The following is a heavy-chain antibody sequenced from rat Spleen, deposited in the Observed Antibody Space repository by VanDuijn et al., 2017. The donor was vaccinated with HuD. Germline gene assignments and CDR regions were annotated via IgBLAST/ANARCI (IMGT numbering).Heavy chain of an antibody. CDR1: GLSLTSNS. D-gene: IGHD1-4*01. V-gene: IGHV2-47*01. CDR2: IGSNGGT. Sequence: QVQLKESGPGLVQPSQTLSLTCTVPGLSLTSNSVSWIRQPPGKGLEWMGVIGSNGGTDYNSAIKSRLSISRDTSKSQVFLKMNSLQTEDTAMYFCARGRDYHFDYWGQGVMVTVSS. CDR3: ARGRDYHFDY. J-gene: IGHJ2*01.